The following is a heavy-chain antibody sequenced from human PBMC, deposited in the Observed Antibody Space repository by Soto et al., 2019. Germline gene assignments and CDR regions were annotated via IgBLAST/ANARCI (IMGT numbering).Heavy chain of an antibody. CDR1: GFTVSSNY. V-gene: IGHV3-66*01. J-gene: IGHJ4*02. CDR2: IYSGGST. CDR3: ARGCCSGGSCYGPYFDY. Sequence: PGGSLRLSCAASGFTVSSNYMSWVRQAPGKGLEWVSVIYSGGSTYYADSVKGRFTISRDNSKNTLYLQMNSLRAEDTAVYYCARGCCSGGSCYGPYFDYWGQGTLVTVSS. D-gene: IGHD2-15*01.